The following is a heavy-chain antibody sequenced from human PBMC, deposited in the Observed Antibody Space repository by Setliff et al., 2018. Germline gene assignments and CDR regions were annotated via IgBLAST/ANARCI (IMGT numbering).Heavy chain of an antibody. CDR1: GFSLRSSGMA. Sequence: SGPTLVNPTQTLTLTCSFSGFSLRSSGMAVGWIRQPPGKALEWLALIYWDDVKRYSPFLKNRLTITQDTSKNQVVLTLTNMGPVDTATYYCAHRGGYGADSLYYFDIWGQGTRGTVS. D-gene: IGHD3-10*01. J-gene: IGHJ4*02. CDR2: IYWDDVK. CDR3: AHRGGYGADSLYYFDI. V-gene: IGHV2-5*02.